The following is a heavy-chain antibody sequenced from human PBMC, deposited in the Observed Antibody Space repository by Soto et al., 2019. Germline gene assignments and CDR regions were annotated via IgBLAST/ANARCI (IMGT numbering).Heavy chain of an antibody. CDR2: ISSSSTI. J-gene: IGHJ4*02. Sequence: GGSLRLSCAASGFTFSSYSMNWVRQAPGKGLEWVSYISSSSTIYYADSVKGRFTISRDNAKNSLYLQMNSLRDEDTAVYYCARGLVGATSDYWGQGTLVTVSS. CDR3: ARGLVGATSDY. CDR1: GFTFSSYS. V-gene: IGHV3-48*02. D-gene: IGHD1-26*01.